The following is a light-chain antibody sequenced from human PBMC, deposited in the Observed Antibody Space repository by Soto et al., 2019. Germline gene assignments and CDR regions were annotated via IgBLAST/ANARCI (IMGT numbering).Light chain of an antibody. J-gene: IGKJ1*01. CDR3: QQYMTHWT. CDR2: KTS. CDR1: QSVITW. V-gene: IGKV1-5*03. Sequence: DIQMTQSPFTLSASVGDRVTITCRASQSVITWVAWYQQKPGQAPRLLIYKTSILESGVPSRFSGSGYGTEFTLTISSLQSDDLATYYCQQYMTHWTFGQGTKVEIK.